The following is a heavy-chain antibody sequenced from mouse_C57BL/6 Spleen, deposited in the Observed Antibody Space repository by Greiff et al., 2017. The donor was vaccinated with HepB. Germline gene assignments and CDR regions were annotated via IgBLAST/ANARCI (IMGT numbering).Heavy chain of an antibody. CDR1: GYTFTDHT. CDR3: ARWDYYGSRYAMDY. J-gene: IGHJ4*01. CDR2: IYPRDGST. D-gene: IGHD1-1*01. V-gene: IGHV1-78*01. Sequence: VQLQQSDAELVKPGASVKISCKVSGYTFTDHTIHWMKQRPEQGLEWIGYIYPRDGSTKYNEKFKGKATLTADKSSSTAYMQLNSLTSEDSAVSLWARWDYYGSRYAMDYWGQGTSVTVSS.